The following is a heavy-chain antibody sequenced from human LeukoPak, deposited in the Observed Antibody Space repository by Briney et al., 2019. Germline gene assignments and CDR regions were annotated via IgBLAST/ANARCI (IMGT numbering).Heavy chain of an antibody. CDR2: INHSGST. Sequence: KASETLSLTCAVSGGSISSGGYSWSWIRQPPGKGLEWIGEINHSGSTNYNPSLKSRVTISVDTSKNQFSLKLSSVTAADTAVYYCASYYDSSGYYRGRQHWGQGTLVTVSS. V-gene: IGHV4-34*01. J-gene: IGHJ1*01. CDR3: ASYYDSSGYYRGRQH. CDR1: GGSISSGGYS. D-gene: IGHD3-22*01.